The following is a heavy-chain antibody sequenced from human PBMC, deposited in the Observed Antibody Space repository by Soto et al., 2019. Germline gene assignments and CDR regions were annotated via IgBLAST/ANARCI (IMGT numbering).Heavy chain of an antibody. CDR1: GSSSSNFY. D-gene: IGHD4-17*01. V-gene: IGHV4-59*01. J-gene: IGHJ4*02. Sequence: SETLSLTGSVSGSSSSNFYWSWIRQPPGKGLEWIGNIYYTGSTNYNPSHKSRVAISVDMSRKQVSLKLTSLTAADTAVYYCTRVGGYYGDYPNFDYWGQGTLVTVSS. CDR3: TRVGGYYGDYPNFDY. CDR2: IYYTGST.